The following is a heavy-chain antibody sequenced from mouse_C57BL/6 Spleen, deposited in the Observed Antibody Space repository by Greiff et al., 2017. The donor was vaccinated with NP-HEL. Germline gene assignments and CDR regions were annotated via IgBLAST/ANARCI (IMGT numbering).Heavy chain of an antibody. CDR2: INPSSGYT. CDR3: AREVCWDEAWFAY. D-gene: IGHD4-1*01. CDR1: GYTFTSYT. Sequence: VKLMESGAELARPGASVKMSCKASGYTFTSYTMHWVKQRPGQGLEWIGYINPSSGYTKYNQKFKDKATLTADKSSSTAYMQLSSLTSEDSAVYYCAREVCWDEAWFAYWGQGTLVTVSA. J-gene: IGHJ3*01. V-gene: IGHV1-4*01.